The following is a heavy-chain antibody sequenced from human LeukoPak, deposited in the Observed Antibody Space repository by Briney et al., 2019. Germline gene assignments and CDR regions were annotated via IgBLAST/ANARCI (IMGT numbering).Heavy chain of an antibody. CDR2: IYHSGST. CDR3: ARATPFKGDYVFDY. Sequence: SETLSLTCTVSGYSISSGYYWCWIRQPPGKGLEWIGSIYHSGSTYYNPSLKSRVTISVDTSKNQFSLKLSSVTAADTAVYYCARATPFKGDYVFDYWGQGTLVTVSS. CDR1: GYSISSGYY. V-gene: IGHV4-38-2*02. J-gene: IGHJ4*02. D-gene: IGHD4-17*01.